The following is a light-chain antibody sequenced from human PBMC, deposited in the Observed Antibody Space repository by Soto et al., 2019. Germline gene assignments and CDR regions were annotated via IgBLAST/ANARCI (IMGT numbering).Light chain of an antibody. J-gene: IGLJ1*01. Sequence: SALTQPASVAGAPGQRGTIFFTGSSSNLGAGYEVHWYQQLAGTAPKLLIYGNSNLPVGAPDGFSGSKSGTSASLAITGLQAEDEADYYCQSYDTSQSCYVFGTGTKGTVL. V-gene: IGLV1-40*01. CDR2: GNS. CDR1: SSNLGAGYE. CDR3: QSYDTSQSCYV.